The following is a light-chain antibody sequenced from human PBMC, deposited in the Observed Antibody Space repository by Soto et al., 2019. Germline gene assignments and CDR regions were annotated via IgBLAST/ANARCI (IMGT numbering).Light chain of an antibody. CDR3: QQYNSYPYS. J-gene: IGKJ3*01. CDR2: DAS. Sequence: DLQLTQSPSTLSASVGDRVTISCRASQNIDSWLAWYQQKPGKATKILLYDASSLESGVPSRFIGSGSVTEFTLTISSLQPDDFATDYCQQYNSYPYSCGPGTKVVIK. V-gene: IGKV1-5*01. CDR1: QNIDSW.